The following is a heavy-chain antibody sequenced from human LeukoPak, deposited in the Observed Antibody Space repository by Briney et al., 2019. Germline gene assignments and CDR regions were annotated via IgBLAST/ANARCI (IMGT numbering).Heavy chain of an antibody. CDR2: VSASGGNT. CDR1: GFTFTNYA. V-gene: IGHV3-23*01. Sequence: PGGPLRLSCVASGFTFTNYAMSWVRQAPEKGLEWVSTVSASGGNTDYGDSVKGRFTISRDNSKNTLYLQMNSLRAEDTGLYYCAKSPLAAVGYFDYWGQGTLVTVSS. CDR3: AKSPLAAVGYFDY. J-gene: IGHJ4*02. D-gene: IGHD6-13*01.